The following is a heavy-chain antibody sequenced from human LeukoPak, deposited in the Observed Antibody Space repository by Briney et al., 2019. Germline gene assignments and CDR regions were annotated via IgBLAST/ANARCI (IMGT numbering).Heavy chain of an antibody. CDR1: GESFSGYY. V-gene: IGHV4-34*01. D-gene: IGHD3-22*01. CDR2: IHHNGSPEINQSGNT. Sequence: SETLSLTCAVYGESFSGYYWSRIRQTPGKGLEWIGEIHHNGSPEINQSGNTNYNPSLKSRVTISVDTSKNQFSLKVTSVTAADTAVYYCARDNYDTSFDYWGQGTLVTVSS. J-gene: IGHJ4*02. CDR3: ARDNYDTSFDY.